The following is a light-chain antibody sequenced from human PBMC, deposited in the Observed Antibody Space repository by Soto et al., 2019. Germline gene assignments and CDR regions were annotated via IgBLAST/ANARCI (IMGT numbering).Light chain of an antibody. CDR1: QSVSSN. V-gene: IGKV3-15*01. CDR3: QQYNNWPPSWT. CDR2: GAS. Sequence: EIVLTQSRGTLSVSRGERATLSRMASQSVSSNLAWYQQKPGKAPRLLIYGASTRATGIPARFSGSGSGKEFTLNISSLQSEHFAVYYCQQYNNWPPSWTFGQGTKVDIK. J-gene: IGKJ1*01.